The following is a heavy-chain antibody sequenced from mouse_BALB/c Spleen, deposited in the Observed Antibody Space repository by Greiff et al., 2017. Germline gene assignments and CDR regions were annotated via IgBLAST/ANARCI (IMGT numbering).Heavy chain of an antibody. CDR2: ISTYYGDA. CDR3: ARSGDYGSSPWFAY. CDR1: GYTFTDYA. J-gene: IGHJ3*01. D-gene: IGHD1-1*01. Sequence: VKLQESGAELVRPGVSVKISCKGSGYTFTDYAMHWVKQSHAKSLEWIGVISTYYGDASYNQKFKGKATMTVDKSSSTAYMELARLTSEDSAIYYCARSGDYGSSPWFAYWGQGTLVTVSA. V-gene: IGHV1S137*01.